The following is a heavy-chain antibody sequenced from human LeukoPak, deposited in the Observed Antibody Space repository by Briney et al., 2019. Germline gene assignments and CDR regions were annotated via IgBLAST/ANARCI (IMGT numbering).Heavy chain of an antibody. CDR2: INSDGSST. V-gene: IGHV3-74*01. CDR1: GFTFSSYW. D-gene: IGHD3-22*01. Sequence: GGSLRLSCAASGFTFSSYWMHWVRQAPGKGLVWVSRINSDGSSTNYADSVKGRFTISRDNAKNTLYLQMNSLRAEDTAVYYCARGATYYYDSSDYWGQGTLVTVSS. CDR3: ARGATYYYDSSDY. J-gene: IGHJ4*02.